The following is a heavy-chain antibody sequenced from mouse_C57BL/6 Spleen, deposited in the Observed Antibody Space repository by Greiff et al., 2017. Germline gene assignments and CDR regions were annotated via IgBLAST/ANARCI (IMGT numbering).Heavy chain of an antibody. Sequence: PVESGGGLVKPGGSLKLSCAASGFSFSDYGMHGVRQAPGKGLEWVAYIRSGSSTIYYAATVKGRFTISRDNAKNTLFLQMTSLRSEATAMYYCARGRDYVFDYWGQGTTLTVSS. CDR1: GFSFSDYG. J-gene: IGHJ2*01. CDR2: IRSGSSTI. V-gene: IGHV5-17*01. D-gene: IGHD1-1*01. CDR3: ARGRDYVFDY.